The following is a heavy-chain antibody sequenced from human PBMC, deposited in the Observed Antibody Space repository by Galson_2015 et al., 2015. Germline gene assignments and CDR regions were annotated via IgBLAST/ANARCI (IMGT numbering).Heavy chain of an antibody. Sequence: SVKVSCKASGYTFSNFAMNWARQAPGQRLEWMGWINAGGGDTKYSQNFQGRVTITRDTSANIAYMELSSLRSEDTAVYYCARTTDGYDWGTFDYWGQGTLVTVSS. V-gene: IGHV1-3*01. CDR3: ARTTDGYDWGTFDY. J-gene: IGHJ4*02. D-gene: IGHD5-12*01. CDR1: GYTFSNFA. CDR2: INAGGGDT.